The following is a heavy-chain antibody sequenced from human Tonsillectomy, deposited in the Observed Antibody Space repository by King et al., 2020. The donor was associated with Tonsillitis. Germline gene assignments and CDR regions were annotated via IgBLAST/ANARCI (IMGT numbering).Heavy chain of an antibody. D-gene: IGHD1-26*01. CDR1: GGTFSSYG. CDR2: SIPIFGSA. V-gene: IGHV1-69*01. CDR3: AGGQVGPLISAAFEI. J-gene: IGHJ3*02. Sequence: VQLVESGAEVKKPGSSVKVSCKASGGTFSSYGISWVRQAPGQGLEWMGGSIPIFGSANYAQKFQGRVTITADESTTTAYMELSSRTSEDTAVYYCAGGQVGPLISAAFEIWGQGTMVTVSS.